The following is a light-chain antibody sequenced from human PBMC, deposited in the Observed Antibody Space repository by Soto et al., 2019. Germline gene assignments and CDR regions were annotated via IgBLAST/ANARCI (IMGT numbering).Light chain of an antibody. CDR3: QQYFRPWT. CDR1: QSVLYTSNNKNY. CDR2: WAS. Sequence: DIVMTQSPDSLAVSLGERATINCKSSQSVLYTSNNKNYLAWYQQKPGQPPKLLIYWASTRESGVPDRFSGSGSGTDFTRTISSLQAEDVAVYYCQQYFRPWTFGKGTKVEIK. J-gene: IGKJ1*01. V-gene: IGKV4-1*01.